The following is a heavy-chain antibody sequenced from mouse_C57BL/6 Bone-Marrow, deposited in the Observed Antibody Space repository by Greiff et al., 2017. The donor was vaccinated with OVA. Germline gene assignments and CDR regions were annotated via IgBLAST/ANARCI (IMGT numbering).Heavy chain of an antibody. V-gene: IGHV1-31*01. CDR3: ARLDTTVGGWYFDV. Sequence: LVESGASVKISCKASGYSFTGYYMHWVKQSHGNILDWIGYIYPYNGVSSYNQKFKGKATLTVDKSSSTAYMELRSLTSEDSAVYYCARLDTTVGGWYFDVWGTGTTVTVSS. CDR1: GYSFTGYY. D-gene: IGHD1-1*01. J-gene: IGHJ1*03. CDR2: IYPYNGVS.